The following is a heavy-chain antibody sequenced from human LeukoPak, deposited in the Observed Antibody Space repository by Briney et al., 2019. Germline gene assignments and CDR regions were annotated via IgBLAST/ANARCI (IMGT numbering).Heavy chain of an antibody. CDR3: ARARQTQGVRYDYVWGSYRQGAFDI. Sequence: PSQTLSLTCTVSGGSISSGDYYWSWIRQPPGKGLEWIGYIYYSGSTYYNPSLKSRVTISVDTSKNQFSLKLSSVTAADTAVYYCARARQTQGVRYDYVWGSYRQGAFDIWGQGTMVTVSS. CDR2: IYYSGST. D-gene: IGHD3-16*02. CDR1: GGSISSGDYY. J-gene: IGHJ3*02. V-gene: IGHV4-30-4*01.